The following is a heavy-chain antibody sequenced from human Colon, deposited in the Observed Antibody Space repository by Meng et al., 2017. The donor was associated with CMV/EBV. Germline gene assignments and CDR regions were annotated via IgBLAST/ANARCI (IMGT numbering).Heavy chain of an antibody. J-gene: IGHJ6*02. V-gene: IGHV3-30*02. D-gene: IGHD4-17*01. CDR2: IRYDGSNK. CDR3: AKSPVTTSDYYYYYGMDV. CDR1: GFTFSTYG. Sequence: GESLKISCAASGFTFSTYGMHWVRQAPGKGLEWLAFIRYDGSNKYYANSVKGRFTISRDHFKNTLYVQMNSLRAEDTAVYYCAKSPVTTSDYYYYYGMDVWGQGTTVTVSS.